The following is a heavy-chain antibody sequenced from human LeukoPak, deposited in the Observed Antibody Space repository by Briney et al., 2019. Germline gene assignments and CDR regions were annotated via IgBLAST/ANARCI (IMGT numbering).Heavy chain of an antibody. D-gene: IGHD3-16*01. J-gene: IGHJ4*02. CDR2: INSDGSIT. CDR3: AIGLPDY. V-gene: IGHV3-74*01. Sequence: PGGSLRLSCAASGFTFCSYWMHWVRQGPGKGLVWVSRINSDGSITTYADSVKGRFTISRDTAKNTLYLQMNSLRAEDTAVYYCAIGLPDYWGQGTLVTVSS. CDR1: GFTFCSYW.